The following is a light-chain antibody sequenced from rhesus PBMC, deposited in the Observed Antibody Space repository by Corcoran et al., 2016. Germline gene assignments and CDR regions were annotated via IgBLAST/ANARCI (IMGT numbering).Light chain of an antibody. CDR2: DAS. J-gene: IGKJ1*01. CDR3: LQHNSYPGT. CDR1: QGINSY. V-gene: IGKV1-28*02. Sequence: DIQMTQSPSSLSASVGDTVTITCRASQGINSYLNWFQQQPGKAPKLLIYDASSLESGVPSRFSGSGSGTDFTLTISSLQPEDFATYYCLQHNSYPGTFGQGTKVEIK.